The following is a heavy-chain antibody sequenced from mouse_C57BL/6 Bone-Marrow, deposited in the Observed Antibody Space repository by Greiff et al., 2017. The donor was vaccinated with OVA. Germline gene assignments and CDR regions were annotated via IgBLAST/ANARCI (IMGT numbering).Heavy chain of an antibody. CDR1: GYTFTSYW. J-gene: IGHJ3*01. CDR3: AIIYYSNYEFAY. CDR2: INPSSGYT. V-gene: IGHV1-7*01. Sequence: QVHVKQSGAELAKPGASVKLSCKASGYTFTSYWMHWVKQRPGQGLEWIGYINPSSGYTEYNQKFKDKATLTADKSSSTAYMQLSSLTYEDSAVYYCAIIYYSNYEFAYWGQGTLVTVSA. D-gene: IGHD2-5*01.